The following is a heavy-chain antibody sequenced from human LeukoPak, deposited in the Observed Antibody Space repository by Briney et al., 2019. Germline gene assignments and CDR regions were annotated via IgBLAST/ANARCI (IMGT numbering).Heavy chain of an antibody. CDR1: GFTFSSFV. CDR2: ISYDGSNK. Sequence: PGGSLRLSCAASGFTFSSFVMHWVRQAPGKGLEWVAVISYDGSNKYYADSVKGRFTISRDNPKHTLHLQMNSLRTEDTATYYCTREAYDITTAWDPKTFDYWGQGALVTVSS. D-gene: IGHD3-9*01. J-gene: IGHJ4*02. V-gene: IGHV3-30-3*01. CDR3: TREAYDITTAWDPKTFDY.